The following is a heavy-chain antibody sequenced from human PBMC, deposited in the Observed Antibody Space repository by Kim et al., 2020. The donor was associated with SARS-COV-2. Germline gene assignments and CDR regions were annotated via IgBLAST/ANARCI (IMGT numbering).Heavy chain of an antibody. Sequence: GGSLRLSCTASGFTFGDYAMSWFRQAPGKGLEWVGFIRSKAYGWSTEYAASVKGRFTISRDDSKSIAYLQMNSLKTEDTAVYYCTRDHASYDYDSNGYSDYWGQGTLVTVSS. V-gene: IGHV3-49*03. J-gene: IGHJ4*02. CDR2: IRSKAYGWST. CDR1: GFTFGDYA. D-gene: IGHD3-22*01. CDR3: TRDHASYDYDSNGYSDY.